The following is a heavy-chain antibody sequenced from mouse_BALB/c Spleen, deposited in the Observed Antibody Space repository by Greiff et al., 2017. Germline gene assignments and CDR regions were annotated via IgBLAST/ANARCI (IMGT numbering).Heavy chain of an antibody. CDR2: IDPANGNT. J-gene: IGHJ2*01. CDR3: ARPTVVDYFDY. CDR1: GFNIKDTY. V-gene: IGHV14-3*02. Sequence: EVKLQESGAELVKPGASVKLSCTASGFNIKDTYMHWVKQRPEQGLEWIGRIDPANGNTKYDPKFQGKATITADTSSNTAYLQLSSLTSEDTAVYYCARPTVVDYFDYWGQGTTLTVSS. D-gene: IGHD1-1*01.